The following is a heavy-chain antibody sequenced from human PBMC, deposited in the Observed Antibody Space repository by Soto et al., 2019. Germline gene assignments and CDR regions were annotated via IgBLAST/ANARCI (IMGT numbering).Heavy chain of an antibody. D-gene: IGHD2-2*01. Sequence: PSETLSLTCTVSGGSISSSSYYWGWIRQPPGKGLEWIGSIYYSGSTYYNPSLKSRVTISVDTSKNQFSLKLSSVTAADTAVYYCARRVAYCSSTSCHFDYWGQGTLVTVSS. CDR1: GGSISSSSYY. CDR2: IYYSGST. V-gene: IGHV4-39*01. J-gene: IGHJ4*02. CDR3: ARRVAYCSSTSCHFDY.